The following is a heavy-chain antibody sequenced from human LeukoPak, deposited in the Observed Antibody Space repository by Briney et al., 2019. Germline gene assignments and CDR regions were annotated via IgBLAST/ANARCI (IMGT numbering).Heavy chain of an antibody. CDR3: ARYWGSYDNGGAYSDY. J-gene: IGHJ4*02. CDR1: GDSISSSSYY. D-gene: IGHD3-22*01. CDR2: IHYTGTT. V-gene: IGHV4-39*01. Sequence: PSDTLSLTCTVSGDSISSSSYYWVWLRQPPGKGLEWIATIHYTGTTYYNPSLKSRVTISVDTSKNQFSLKLSSVTAADTRMYYCARYWGSYDNGGAYSDYWGQGTLVTVSS.